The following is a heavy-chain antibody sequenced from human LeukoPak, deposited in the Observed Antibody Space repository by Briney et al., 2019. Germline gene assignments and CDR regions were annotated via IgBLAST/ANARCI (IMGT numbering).Heavy chain of an antibody. V-gene: IGHV3-30*04. D-gene: IGHD3-9*01. CDR3: AKETDFDDILTGYRILDY. Sequence: GGSLRLSCAASGFTFSSYAMHWVRQAPGKGLEWVAVISYDGSNKYYADSVKGRFTISRDNSKNTLYLQMNSLRAEDTAVYYCAKETDFDDILTGYRILDYWGQGTLVTVSS. CDR1: GFTFSSYA. J-gene: IGHJ4*02. CDR2: ISYDGSNK.